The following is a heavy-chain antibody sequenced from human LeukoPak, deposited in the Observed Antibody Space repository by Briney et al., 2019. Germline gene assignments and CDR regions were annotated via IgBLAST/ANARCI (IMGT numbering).Heavy chain of an antibody. J-gene: IGHJ5*02. Sequence: GASVKVSCKASGYTFTSYDINWVRQATGQGLEWMGWMNPNSGNTGYAQKFQGRVTITRNTSISTAYMELSSLRSEDTAVYYCARGGHCSSTSCYRSEFDHWGQGTLVTVSS. D-gene: IGHD2-2*01. V-gene: IGHV1-8*03. CDR3: ARGGHCSSTSCYRSEFDH. CDR2: MNPNSGNT. CDR1: GYTFTSYD.